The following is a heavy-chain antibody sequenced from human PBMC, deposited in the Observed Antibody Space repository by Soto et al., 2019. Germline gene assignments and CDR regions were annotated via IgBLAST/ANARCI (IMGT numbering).Heavy chain of an antibody. Sequence: GGSLRLSCAASGFTFSSYAMHWVRQAPCKLLKWVAFISYVASNKYFADSGKGRFTISRDNSKNTLYLQMNTRRTEDKALYYLARAAYYYYYYGMDVWGQGATVTVSS. V-gene: IGHV3-30-3*01. CDR2: ISYVASNK. J-gene: IGHJ6*02. CDR1: GFTFSSYA. CDR3: ARAAYYYYYYGMDV.